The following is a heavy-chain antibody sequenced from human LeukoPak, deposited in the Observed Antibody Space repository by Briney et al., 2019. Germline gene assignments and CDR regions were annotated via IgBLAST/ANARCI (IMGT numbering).Heavy chain of an antibody. J-gene: IGHJ6*02. CDR2: ISGSGGST. V-gene: IGHV3-23*01. CDR3: AKGIEGIVGGGSYDRMNYYYYYGMDV. Sequence: GGSLRLSCAASGFTFSSYAMSWVRQAPGKGLEWVSAISGSGGSTYYADSVKGRFTISRDNSKNTLYLQMNSLRAEDTAVYYCAKGIEGIVGGGSYDRMNYYYYYGMDVWGQGTTVTVSS. CDR1: GFTFSSYA. D-gene: IGHD1-26*01.